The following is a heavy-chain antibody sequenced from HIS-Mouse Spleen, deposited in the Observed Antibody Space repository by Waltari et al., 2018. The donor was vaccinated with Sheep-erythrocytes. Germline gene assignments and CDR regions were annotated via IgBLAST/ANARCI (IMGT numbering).Heavy chain of an antibody. V-gene: IGHV3-53*01. CDR2: SYSGGST. D-gene: IGHD4-17*01. J-gene: IGHJ3*02. Sequence: EVQLVESGGGLIQPGGSLRLSCAASGFTVSSNYMSWVRQAPGKGLEWFSFSYSGGSTYYADSVKGRFTISRDNSKNTLYLQMNSLRAEDTAVYYCARGHPDYGDYDAFDIWGQGTMVTVSS. CDR3: ARGHPDYGDYDAFDI. CDR1: GFTVSSNY.